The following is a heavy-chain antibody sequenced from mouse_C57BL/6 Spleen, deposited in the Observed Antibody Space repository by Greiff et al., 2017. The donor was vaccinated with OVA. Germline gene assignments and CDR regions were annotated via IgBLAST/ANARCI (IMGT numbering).Heavy chain of an antibody. CDR3: ARSLYDGYLDY. CDR1: GYSFTSYY. J-gene: IGHJ2*01. V-gene: IGHV1-66*01. CDR2: IYPGSGNT. D-gene: IGHD2-3*01. Sequence: QVQLQQSGPELVKPGASVKISCKASGYSFTSYYIHWVKQRPGQGLEWIGWIYPGSGNTKYNEKFKGKATLTADTSSSTAYMQLSSLTSEDSAVYYCARSLYDGYLDYWGQGTTLTVSS.